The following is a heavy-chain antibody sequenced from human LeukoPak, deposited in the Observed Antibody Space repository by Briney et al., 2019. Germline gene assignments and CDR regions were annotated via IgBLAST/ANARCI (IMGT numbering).Heavy chain of an antibody. V-gene: IGHV3-72*01. D-gene: IGHD4-17*01. CDR3: ASYPPPYDYGDYGSY. CDR1: GFTFSDHY. J-gene: IGHJ4*02. Sequence: QTGGSLRLSCAASGFTFSDHYMDWVRQAPGKGLEWVGRTRNKANSYTTEYAASVKGRFTISRDDSKNSLYLQMNSLKTEDTAVYYCASYPPPYDYGDYGSYWGQGTLVTVSS. CDR2: TRNKANSYTT.